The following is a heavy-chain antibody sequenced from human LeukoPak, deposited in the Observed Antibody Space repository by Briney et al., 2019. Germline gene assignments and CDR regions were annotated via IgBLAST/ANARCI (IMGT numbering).Heavy chain of an antibody. D-gene: IGHD3-10*01. CDR3: ARGPFMVRGKSSYGMDV. Sequence: PGGSLRLSCAASGFTVSSNYMSWVRQPPGKGLEWIGYIYYSGSTNYNPSLKSRVTISVDTSKNQFSLKLSSVTAADTAVYYCARGPFMVRGKSSYGMDVWGQGTTVTVSS. V-gene: IGHV4-59*02. CDR1: GFTVSSNY. J-gene: IGHJ6*02. CDR2: IYYSGST.